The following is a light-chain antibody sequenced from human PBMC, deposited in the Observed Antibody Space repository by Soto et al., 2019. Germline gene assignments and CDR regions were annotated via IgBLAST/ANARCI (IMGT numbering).Light chain of an antibody. CDR1: QSVSSSY. CDR2: GAS. V-gene: IGKV3-20*01. Sequence: IVMTQSPATLSVSPWERATLSCRASQSVSSSYLAWYQQKPGQAPRLLIYGASSRATGIPDRFSGSGSGTDFTLTISRLEPEDFAVYYCQQYGSSPRTFGQGTKVDIK. CDR3: QQYGSSPRT. J-gene: IGKJ1*01.